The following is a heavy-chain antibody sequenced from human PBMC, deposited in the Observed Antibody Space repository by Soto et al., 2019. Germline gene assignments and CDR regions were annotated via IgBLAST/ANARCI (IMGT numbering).Heavy chain of an antibody. D-gene: IGHD1-26*01. Sequence: SATLSLTCTVSGASIISYYWSWVRQPPGKGLEWIGYFYYSGSTNYNPSLKSRVSMSVDTSKKQFSLKLSSVTAADTAVYYCAYGGSAEGYFDSWGQGALVTVSS. V-gene: IGHV4-59*01. CDR1: GASIISYY. CDR3: AYGGSAEGYFDS. CDR2: FYYSGST. J-gene: IGHJ4*02.